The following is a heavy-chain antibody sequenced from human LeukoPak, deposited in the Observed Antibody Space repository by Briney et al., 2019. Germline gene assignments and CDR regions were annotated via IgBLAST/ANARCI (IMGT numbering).Heavy chain of an antibody. CDR3: ARAPHPTPVAGLDY. CDR2: IYHSGST. J-gene: IGHJ4*02. D-gene: IGHD4-23*01. CDR1: GGSISSSNW. V-gene: IGHV4-4*02. Sequence: PSETLSLTCTVSGGSISSSNWWSWVRQPPGKGLEWIGEIYHSGSTNYNPSLKSRVTISVDKSKNQFSLKLSSVTAADTAVYYCARAPHPTPVAGLDYWGQGTLVTVSS.